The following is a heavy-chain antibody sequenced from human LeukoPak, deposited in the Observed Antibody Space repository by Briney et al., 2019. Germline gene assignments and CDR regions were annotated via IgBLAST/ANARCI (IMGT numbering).Heavy chain of an antibody. CDR1: GGSISSYY. CDR2: IYTSGST. V-gene: IGHV4-4*07. Sequence: SETLSLTCTVSGGSISSYYWSWIRQPAGKGLEWIGRIYTSGSTNYNPSLKSRVTMSVDTSKNQFSLKLSSVTAADTAVYYCARSRERYYDSSGVFDYWGQGTLVTVSS. D-gene: IGHD3-22*01. J-gene: IGHJ4*02. CDR3: ARSRERYYDSSGVFDY.